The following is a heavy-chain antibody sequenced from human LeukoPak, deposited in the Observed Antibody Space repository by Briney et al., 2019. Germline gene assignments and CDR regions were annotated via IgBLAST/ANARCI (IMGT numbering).Heavy chain of an antibody. CDR2: INPNSGGT. J-gene: IGHJ4*02. CDR3: ARGRDYYGSGSYYR. D-gene: IGHD3-10*01. Sequence: ASVTVSCKASGYTFTGYYMHWVRQAPGQGLEWMGWINPNSGGTNYAQKFQGRVTMTRDTSISTAYMELSRLRSDDTAVYYCARGRDYYGSGSYYRWGQGTLVTVSS. CDR1: GYTFTGYY. V-gene: IGHV1-2*02.